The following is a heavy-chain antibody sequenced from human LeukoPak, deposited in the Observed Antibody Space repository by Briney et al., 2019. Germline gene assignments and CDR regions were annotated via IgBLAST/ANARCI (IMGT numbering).Heavy chain of an antibody. D-gene: IGHD2-2*01. CDR3: ARRNIVVVPAAKYYYYYYMDV. CDR1: GYSFTSYW. V-gene: IGHV5-51*01. J-gene: IGHJ6*03. Sequence: GESLKISCKGSGYSFTSYWIGWVRQMPGKGLEWMGIIYPGDSDTRYSPSFQGQVTISAGKSISTAYLQWSSLKASDTAMYYCARRNIVVVPAAKYYYYYYMDVWGKGTTVTVSS. CDR2: IYPGDSDT.